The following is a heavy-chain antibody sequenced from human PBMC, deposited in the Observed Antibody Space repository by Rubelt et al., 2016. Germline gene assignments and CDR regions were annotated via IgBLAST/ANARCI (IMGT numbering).Heavy chain of an antibody. D-gene: IGHD5-24*01. Sequence: TFTSYGMHWVRQAPGKGLESVAVIWSDGSNKDYADSVKGRFTISRDNSKNTLYLQVNSLRAEDTAVYYCARRQMASSRRDYWGQGTLVTVS. J-gene: IGHJ4*02. V-gene: IGHV3-33*01. CDR2: IWSDGSNK. CDR3: ARRQMASSRRDY. CDR1: TFTSYG.